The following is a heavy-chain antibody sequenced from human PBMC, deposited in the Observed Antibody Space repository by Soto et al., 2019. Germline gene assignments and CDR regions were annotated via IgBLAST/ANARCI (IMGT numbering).Heavy chain of an antibody. V-gene: IGHV1-8*01. J-gene: IGHJ4*02. CDR3: ARVGRGNRGWYDN. CDR1: GFAFTTYD. CDR2: MNPNTGNT. Sequence: QVQLVQSGAEVTKPGASVKVSCKASGFAFTTYDFHWVRQATGEGLEWMAWMNPNTGNTGNAQKFQGRVSVTRNTSISTVYMEIITLRSEDTAVYYCARVGRGNRGWYDNWGQGTLVTVSS. D-gene: IGHD6-19*01.